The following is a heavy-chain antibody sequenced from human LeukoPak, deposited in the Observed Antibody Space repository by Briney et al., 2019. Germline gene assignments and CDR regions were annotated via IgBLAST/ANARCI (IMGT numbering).Heavy chain of an antibody. V-gene: IGHV3-23*01. CDR2: MSIIDDSI. D-gene: IGHD2-2*01. Sequence: PGGSLRLSCVASGSTLRNYIMTWVRQAPGKGLEWVSSMSIIDDSIYYADSVKGRFTISRDNSKSTLPLQMSSLRAEDTGVYYCAREGYTSDYAGAFDIWGQGSVATVSS. CDR3: AREGYTSDYAGAFDI. J-gene: IGHJ3*02. CDR1: GSTLRNYI.